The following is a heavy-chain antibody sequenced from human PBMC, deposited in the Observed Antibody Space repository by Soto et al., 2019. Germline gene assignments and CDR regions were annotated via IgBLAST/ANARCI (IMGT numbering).Heavy chain of an antibody. CDR3: GGKNYYSSGYFDY. V-gene: IGHV4-59*01. Sequence: PSETLSLTCTVSGGSISSYYWSWIRQPPGKGLEWIGYMYYSGSTNYNPSLKSRVTISVDTSKNQFSLKLSSVTAADTAVYYCGGKNYYSSGYFDYWGQGTLVTVSS. CDR1: GGSISSYY. CDR2: MYYSGST. J-gene: IGHJ4*02. D-gene: IGHD3-22*01.